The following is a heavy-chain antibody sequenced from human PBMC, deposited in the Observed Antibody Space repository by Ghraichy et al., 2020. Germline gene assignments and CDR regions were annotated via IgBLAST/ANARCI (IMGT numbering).Heavy chain of an antibody. D-gene: IGHD2-2*01. CDR1: GFIFSSYA. J-gene: IGHJ6*03. V-gene: IGHV3-23*01. CDR3: AKRGGDCSSITCSYYYYMDV. Sequence: GALRLSCAASGFIFSSYAMSWVRQAPGKGLECVSAISGSGNSTYYADSVKGRFTISSDNSKNTLYLPMNSLRADDTAVYYCAKRGGDCSSITCSYYYYMDVWGKGTTVTVSS. CDR2: ISGSGNST.